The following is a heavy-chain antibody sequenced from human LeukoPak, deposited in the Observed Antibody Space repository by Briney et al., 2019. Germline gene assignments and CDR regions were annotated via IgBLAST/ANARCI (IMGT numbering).Heavy chain of an antibody. J-gene: IGHJ4*02. D-gene: IGHD1-26*01. Sequence: GGSLRLSCAASGFTFSSYSMNWVRQAPGKGLEWVSSISSSSSYIYYADSVKGRFTISRDNAKNSLYLQMNSLRAEDTAVYYCAREGAMYSGSYWGFGYWGQGTLVTVSS. CDR2: ISSSSSYI. CDR3: AREGAMYSGSYWGFGY. CDR1: GFTFSSYS. V-gene: IGHV3-21*01.